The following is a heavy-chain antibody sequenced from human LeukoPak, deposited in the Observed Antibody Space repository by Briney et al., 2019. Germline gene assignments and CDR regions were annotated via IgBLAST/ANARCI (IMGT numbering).Heavy chain of an antibody. CDR1: GGSISPYN. Sequence: SETLSLTCTVSGGSISPYNWSWIRQPPGKGPEWIGYIYYSGGTNYNPSLRSRVTISVDTSENQFSLKLSSVTAADTAVYYCARDLEAAASGAFDIWGQGTMVTVSS. J-gene: IGHJ3*02. CDR2: IYYSGGT. CDR3: ARDLEAAASGAFDI. V-gene: IGHV4-59*01. D-gene: IGHD6-13*01.